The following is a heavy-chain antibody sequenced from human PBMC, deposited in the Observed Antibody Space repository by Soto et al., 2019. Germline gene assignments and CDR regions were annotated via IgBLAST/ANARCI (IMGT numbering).Heavy chain of an antibody. D-gene: IGHD1-20*01. J-gene: IGHJ6*02. Sequence: SVKVSCGASGYTFTSYGISWVRQAPVQGLEWMGWISAYNGNTNYAQKLQGRVTMTTDTSTSTAYMELRSLRSDDTAVYYCARDLTGTHLYYYYGMDVWGQGTTVTVSS. CDR2: ISAYNGNT. CDR3: ARDLTGTHLYYYYGMDV. V-gene: IGHV1-18*04. CDR1: GYTFTSYG.